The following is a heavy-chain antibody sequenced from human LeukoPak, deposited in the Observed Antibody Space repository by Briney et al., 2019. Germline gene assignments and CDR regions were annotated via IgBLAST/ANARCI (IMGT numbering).Heavy chain of an antibody. J-gene: IGHJ6*04. CDR3: ARLLDLYCSSTSCYRDYYYGMDV. CDR2: IYYSGST. CDR1: GGSISSYY. V-gene: IGHV4-59*01. D-gene: IGHD2-2*01. Sequence: SETLSLTCTVSGGSISSYYWSWIRQPPGKGLEWIGYIYYSGSTNYNPSLKSRVTISVDTFKNQFSLKLSSVTAADTAVYYCARLLDLYCSSTSCYRDYYYGMDVWGKGTTVTVSS.